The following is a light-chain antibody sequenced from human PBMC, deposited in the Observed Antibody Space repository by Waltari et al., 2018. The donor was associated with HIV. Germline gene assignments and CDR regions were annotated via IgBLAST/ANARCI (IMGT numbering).Light chain of an antibody. Sequence: DIVLTQFPDSLAVSLGERATVNCRSTHSILYNSNNNSYLGWYQQKPGQPRKLLIYWASTRASGTPDRFTGSGAGTDFALTISSLQAEDAAVYYCQQYFSTPPTFGQGTKVEIK. V-gene: IGKV4-1*01. CDR3: QQYFSTPPT. CDR1: HSILYNSNNNSY. CDR2: WAS. J-gene: IGKJ1*01.